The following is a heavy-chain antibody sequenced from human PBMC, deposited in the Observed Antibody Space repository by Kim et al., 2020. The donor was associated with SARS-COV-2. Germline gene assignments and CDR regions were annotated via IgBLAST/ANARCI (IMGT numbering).Heavy chain of an antibody. V-gene: IGHV4-34*01. D-gene: IGHD3-10*01. J-gene: IGHJ6*02. Sequence: TSRVTISVDTSKNQFSLKLSSVTAADTAVYYCARLGSMVRGGRGYYGMDVWGQGTTVTVSS. CDR3: ARLGSMVRGGRGYYGMDV.